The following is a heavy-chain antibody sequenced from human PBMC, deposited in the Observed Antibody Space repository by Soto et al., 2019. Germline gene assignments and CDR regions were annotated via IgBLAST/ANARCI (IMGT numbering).Heavy chain of an antibody. CDR1: FYTFTSYG. D-gene: IGHD2-21*01. CDR2: IIAHNGNT. V-gene: IGHV1-18*01. Sequence: GASVKVSCKASFYTFTSYGITWVLQAPGQELEGMGWIIAHNGNTNYAQKLQVRVTVTADTSTSTADMELMSLRAYDTAVYYLAIFRVLWPRSSFDYRCKRTLVT. CDR3: AIFRVLWPRSSFDY. J-gene: IGHJ4*02.